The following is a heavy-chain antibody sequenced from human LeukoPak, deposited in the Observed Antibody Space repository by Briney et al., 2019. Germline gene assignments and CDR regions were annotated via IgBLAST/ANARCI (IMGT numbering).Heavy chain of an antibody. J-gene: IGHJ4*02. Sequence: PGGSLRLSCAASGFTFSSYAMSWVRQAPGKGLEWVSAISGSCGSTYYADSVKGRFTISRDNSKNTLYLQMNSLRAEDTAVYYCAKSRYYYDSSGYYRMYYFDYWGQGTLVTVSS. CDR2: ISGSCGST. CDR3: AKSRYYYDSSGYYRMYYFDY. V-gene: IGHV3-23*01. CDR1: GFTFSSYA. D-gene: IGHD3-22*01.